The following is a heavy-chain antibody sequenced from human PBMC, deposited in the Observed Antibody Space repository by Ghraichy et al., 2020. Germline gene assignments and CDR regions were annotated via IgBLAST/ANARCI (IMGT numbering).Heavy chain of an antibody. CDR1: GFAVSRNY. Sequence: GGSLRLSCAASGFAVSRNYMSWVRQAPGKGLEWVSVVYGGGTTYYADSVKGRFTISRDNSKNTLDLQMNTLRAEDTAVYFWAREQGRSPLDFWGQGTLVTVSS. V-gene: IGHV3-66*01. D-gene: IGHD3-10*01. J-gene: IGHJ4*02. CDR2: VYGGGTT. CDR3: AREQGRSPLDF.